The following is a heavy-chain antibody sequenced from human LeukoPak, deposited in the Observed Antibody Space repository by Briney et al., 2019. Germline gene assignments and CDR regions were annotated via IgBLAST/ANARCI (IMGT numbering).Heavy chain of an antibody. Sequence: GGSLRLSCAASGFTVSSNYMSWVRQAPGKGLEWVSVIYSGGSTYYADSVKGRFTISRDNSKNTLYLQMNSLRAEDTAVYYCARGGPRISYYGMDVWGKGTTVTVSS. D-gene: IGHD1-14*01. CDR3: ARGGPRISYYGMDV. CDR2: IYSGGST. CDR1: GFTVSSNY. V-gene: IGHV3-53*01. J-gene: IGHJ6*04.